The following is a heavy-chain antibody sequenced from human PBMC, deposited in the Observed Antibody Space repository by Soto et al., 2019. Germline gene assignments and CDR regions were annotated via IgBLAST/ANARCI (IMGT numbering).Heavy chain of an antibody. J-gene: IGHJ4*02. V-gene: IGHV1-46*01. D-gene: IGHD3-22*01. Sequence: GASVKVSCKASGGTFSSYTISWVRQAPGQGPEWMGLINPSGGSTTYAQKFQGRVTMTRDTSTSTVYMDLSSLRSEDTAVYYCARSPYSSGYYYAIDYWGQGTQVTVS. CDR1: GGTFSSYT. CDR3: ARSPYSSGYYYAIDY. CDR2: INPSGGST.